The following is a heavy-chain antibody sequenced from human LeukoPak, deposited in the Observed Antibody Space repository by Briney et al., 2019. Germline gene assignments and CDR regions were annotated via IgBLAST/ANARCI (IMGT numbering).Heavy chain of an antibody. Sequence: SETLSLTCTVSGGSISSYYWSWIRQPPGKGLEWIGYIYLSGITNYNPSLKSRVTISVDTSKNQFSLKLSSVTAADTAVYYCARGPLRCSGGSCYPRLDDWGQGTLVTVSS. D-gene: IGHD2-15*01. J-gene: IGHJ4*02. CDR2: IYLSGIT. CDR3: ARGPLRCSGGSCYPRLDD. CDR1: GGSISSYY. V-gene: IGHV4-59*01.